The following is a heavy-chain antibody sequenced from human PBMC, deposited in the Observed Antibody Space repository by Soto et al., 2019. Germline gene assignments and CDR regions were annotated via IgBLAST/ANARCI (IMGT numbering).Heavy chain of an antibody. Sequence: GSLRLSCSASGFTFSSYAMHWVRQAPGKGLEYVSGVRGNGDPPFYADSVKGRFTISRDNSKNTLYLQMSSLSADDTAVYYCVKSRGGNNFDFFDWGQGALVTVSS. D-gene: IGHD5-12*01. CDR2: VRGNGDPP. V-gene: IGHV3-64D*06. CDR3: VKSRGGNNFDFFD. CDR1: GFTFSSYA. J-gene: IGHJ4*02.